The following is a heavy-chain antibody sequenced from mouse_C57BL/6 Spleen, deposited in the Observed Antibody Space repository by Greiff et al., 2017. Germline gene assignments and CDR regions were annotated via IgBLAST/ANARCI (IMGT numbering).Heavy chain of an antibody. D-gene: IGHD2-3*01. CDR2: ISYDGSN. CDR3: ARDQIYDGYYDYAMDY. J-gene: IGHJ4*01. Sequence: EVQVVESGPGLVKPSQSLSLTCSVTGYSITSGYYWNWIRQFPGNKLEWMGYISYDGSNNYNPSLKNRISITRDTSKNQFFLKLNSVTTEDTATYYCARDQIYDGYYDYAMDYWGQGTSVTVSS. V-gene: IGHV3-6*01. CDR1: GYSITSGYY.